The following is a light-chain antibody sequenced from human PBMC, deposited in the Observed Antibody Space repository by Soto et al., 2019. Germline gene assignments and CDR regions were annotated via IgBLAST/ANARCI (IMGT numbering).Light chain of an antibody. V-gene: IGLV1-44*01. J-gene: IGLJ1*01. Sequence: QSVLTQPPSASGPPGQTVTISCSRSSSNIGTNAVNWYQQLPGTAPKLLIYNNNQRPSGVPVRFSGSKSGTSASLAISGLRSEDEAHYYCATWDDSLNVLYVFGTGTKVTVL. CDR1: SSNIGTNA. CDR3: ATWDDSLNVLYV. CDR2: NNN.